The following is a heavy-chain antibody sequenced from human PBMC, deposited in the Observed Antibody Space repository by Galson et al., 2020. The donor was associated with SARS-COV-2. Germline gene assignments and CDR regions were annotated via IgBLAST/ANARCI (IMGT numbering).Heavy chain of an antibody. CDR2: INPNSGGT. CDR1: GDTFTGYY. J-gene: IGHJ5*02. CDR3: ARGPNWVNWFDP. D-gene: IGHD7-27*01. V-gene: IGHV1-2*02. Sequence: ASVKVSCKASGDTFTGYYMHWVRQAPGQGLESMGWINPNSGGTNYAQKFQGRVTMTRDTSISTAYMELSGLRSDDTASYYCARGPNWVNWFDPWGQGTLVTVSS.